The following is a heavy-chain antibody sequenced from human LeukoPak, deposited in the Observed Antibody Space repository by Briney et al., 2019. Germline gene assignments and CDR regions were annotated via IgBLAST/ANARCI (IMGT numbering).Heavy chain of an antibody. J-gene: IGHJ4*02. CDR1: GYTFTSYA. CDR3: AKDYDSSGYYPPLLQS. D-gene: IGHD3-22*01. V-gene: IGHV7-4-1*02. Sequence: ASVKVSCKASGYTFTSYAMNWVRQAPGQGLEWMGWINTNTGNPTYAQGFTGRFVFSLDTSVSTAYLQISSLKAEDTAVYYCAKDYDSSGYYPPLLQSWGQGTLVTVSS. CDR2: INTNTGNP.